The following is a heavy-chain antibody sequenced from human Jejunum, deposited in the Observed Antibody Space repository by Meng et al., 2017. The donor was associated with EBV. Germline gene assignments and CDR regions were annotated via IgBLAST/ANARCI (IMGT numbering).Heavy chain of an antibody. CDR1: GDSVSSRSYY. CDR2: MYYSGSS. D-gene: IGHD2-21*02. CDR3: AGDRRAYCGSDCNPLDY. J-gene: IGHJ4*02. Sequence: GQREYSGPGLVKPSETLSLTCTVSGDSVSSRSYYWNWIRQPPGKGLEWIGYMYYSGSSNYNPSLKSRVTISIDMSKNQFSLKLNSVTAADTAVYYCAGDRRAYCGSDCNPLDYWGQGTLVTASS. V-gene: IGHV4-61*01.